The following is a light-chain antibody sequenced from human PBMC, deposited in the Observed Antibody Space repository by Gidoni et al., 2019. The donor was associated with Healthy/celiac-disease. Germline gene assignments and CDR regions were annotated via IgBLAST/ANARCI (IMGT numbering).Light chain of an antibody. CDR2: KAS. V-gene: IGKV1-5*03. CDR1: QSISSW. Sequence: DIQMTQSPSTLSASVGDRVTLTCRASQSISSWLAWYQQKTGKAPKLLIYKASSLESGVPSRFSGSGSGTEFTLTISSLQPDDFATYYCQQYNSYPWTFGQGTKVEIK. J-gene: IGKJ1*01. CDR3: QQYNSYPWT.